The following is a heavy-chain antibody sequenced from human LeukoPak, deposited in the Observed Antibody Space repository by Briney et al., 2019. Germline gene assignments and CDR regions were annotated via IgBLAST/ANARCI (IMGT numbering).Heavy chain of an antibody. CDR3: ARDNSVGDNAWWFDP. Sequence: ASVKVSCKTSGYTFTNYDINWVRQAPGQGLEWMGWMNPNSGNTGYAQKLQGRVTMTRDMSTSTDYMELSSLRSEDTAIYYCARDNSVGDNAWWFDPWGQGTLVTVSS. V-gene: IGHV1-8*01. D-gene: IGHD1-26*01. CDR1: GYTFTNYD. J-gene: IGHJ5*02. CDR2: MNPNSGNT.